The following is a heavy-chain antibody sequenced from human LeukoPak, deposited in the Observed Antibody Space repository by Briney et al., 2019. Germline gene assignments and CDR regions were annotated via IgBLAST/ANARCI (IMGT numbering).Heavy chain of an antibody. Sequence: SETLSLTCAVYGGSFSGYYWSWIRQPPGKGLEWIGEINHSGSTNYNPSLKSRVTISVDTSKNQFSLKLSSVTAADTAVYYCARGVEQWLGNFDYWGQGTLVTVSS. D-gene: IGHD6-19*01. CDR3: ARGVEQWLGNFDY. CDR1: GGSFSGYY. J-gene: IGHJ4*02. V-gene: IGHV4-34*01. CDR2: INHSGST.